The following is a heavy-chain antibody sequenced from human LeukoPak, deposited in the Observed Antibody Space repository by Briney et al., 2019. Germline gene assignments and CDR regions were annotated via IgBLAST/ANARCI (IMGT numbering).Heavy chain of an antibody. D-gene: IGHD6-13*01. J-gene: IGHJ4*02. CDR3: ARGSYSEHSSSWYGYDY. CDR1: GYTFTSYG. CDR2: ISAYNGNT. Sequence: EASVKVSCKASGYTFTSYGISWVRQAPGQGLEWMGWISAYNGNTNYAQKLQGRVTMTTDTSTSTAYMELRSLRSDDTAVYYCARGSYSEHSSSWYGYDYWGQGTLVTASS. V-gene: IGHV1-18*01.